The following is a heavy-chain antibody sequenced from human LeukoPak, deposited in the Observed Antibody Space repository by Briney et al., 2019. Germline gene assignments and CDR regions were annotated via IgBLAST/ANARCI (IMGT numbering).Heavy chain of an antibody. CDR1: GFNFSDYY. CDR3: ARGADYDYVWGSYRPLDY. D-gene: IGHD3-16*02. Sequence: PGGSLRLSCAASGFNFSDYYMSWIRQAPGKGLEWVSYISSSSSYTNYADSVKGRFTISRDNAKNSLYLQMNSLRAEDTAVYYCARGADYDYVWGSYRPLDYWGQGTLVTVSS. J-gene: IGHJ4*02. CDR2: ISSSSSYT. V-gene: IGHV3-11*06.